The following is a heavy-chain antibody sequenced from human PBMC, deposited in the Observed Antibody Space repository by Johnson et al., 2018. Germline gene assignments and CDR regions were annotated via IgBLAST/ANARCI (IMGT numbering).Heavy chain of an antibody. D-gene: IGHD1-26*01. CDR3: TTDNPDTWSYKNAFDI. Sequence: VQLLEYGAEVTKPESSVKVSCKASGGTFSSYAISWVRQAPGHGLEWMGEIFATANYAQKFQGRVPITADESTGTAYMELTSRVSDETAVYYCTTDNPDTWSYKNAFDIWGQGTMVTVAS. V-gene: IGHV1-69*01. CDR2: IFATA. J-gene: IGHJ3*02. CDR1: GGTFSSYA.